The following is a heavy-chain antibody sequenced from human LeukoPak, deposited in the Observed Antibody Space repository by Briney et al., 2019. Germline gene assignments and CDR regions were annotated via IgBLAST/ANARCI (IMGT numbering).Heavy chain of an antibody. CDR2: IYYSGST. CDR3: ARLSTMIVAY. Sequence: PSETLSLTCTVSGESISSSSYYWGWLRQPPGKGLEWIGSIYYSGSTYYNPSLKSRVTISVDTSKNQFSLKLSSVTAADTAVYYYARLSTMIVAYWGQGTLVTVSS. D-gene: IGHD3-22*01. J-gene: IGHJ4*02. V-gene: IGHV4-39*01. CDR1: GESISSSSYY.